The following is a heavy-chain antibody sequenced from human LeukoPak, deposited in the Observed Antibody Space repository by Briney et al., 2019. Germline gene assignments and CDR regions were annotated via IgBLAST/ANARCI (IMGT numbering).Heavy chain of an antibody. CDR2: IYPGDSDT. J-gene: IGHJ5*02. CDR3: ARHHPLNWFDP. V-gene: IGHV5-51*01. CDR1: GYSFTSFW. Sequence: TGESLKISWKGPGYSFTSFWIGWVRQIPGKGLEWMGIIYPGDSDTRYTPSFQGQVTISADKSISTAYPQWSSLKASDTAMYYCARHHPLNWFDPWGEGTLVTVSP.